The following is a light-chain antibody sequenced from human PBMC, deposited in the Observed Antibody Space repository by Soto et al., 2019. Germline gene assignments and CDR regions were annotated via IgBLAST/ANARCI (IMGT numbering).Light chain of an antibody. V-gene: IGKV1-39*01. CDR3: QQSYNSSQT. J-gene: IGKJ1*01. CDR1: HTIMTY. CDR2: AAS. Sequence: DIQMTQSLSALSASVRDEVTITCRASHTIMTYLNWYQLKPGKPPRLLIYAASSLQSGVPSRFSGSGSGTDFTLTINSLQPEDFATYSCQQSYNSSQTFGQAT.